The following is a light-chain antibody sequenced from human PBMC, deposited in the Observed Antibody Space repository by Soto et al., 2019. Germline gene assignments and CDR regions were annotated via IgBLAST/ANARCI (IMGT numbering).Light chain of an antibody. CDR3: SSYTSSCTLVV. CDR2: DVS. V-gene: IGLV2-14*01. Sequence: QSVLTQAASVSGSPGQSITISCTGTSSDVGGYNYVSWYQQHPGKAPKLMIYDVSNRPSGVSNRFSGSKSGNTASLTISGRQTEDEADYYCSSYTSSCTLVVFGGGTQLTVL. CDR1: SSDVGGYNY. J-gene: IGLJ2*01.